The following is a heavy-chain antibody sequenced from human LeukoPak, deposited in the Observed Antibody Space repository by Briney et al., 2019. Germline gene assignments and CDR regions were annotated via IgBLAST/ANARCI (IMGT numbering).Heavy chain of an antibody. CDR1: GYTFTGYY. CDR3: ARGDSSGGGYMDV. CDR2: MNPNSGNT. Sequence: GASVKVSCKASGYTFTGYYMHWVRQAPGQGLEWMGWMNPNSGNTGYAQKFQGRVTITRNTSISTAYMELSSLRSEDTAVYYCARGDSSGGGYMDVWGKGTTVTVSS. D-gene: IGHD6-19*01. J-gene: IGHJ6*03. V-gene: IGHV1-8*03.